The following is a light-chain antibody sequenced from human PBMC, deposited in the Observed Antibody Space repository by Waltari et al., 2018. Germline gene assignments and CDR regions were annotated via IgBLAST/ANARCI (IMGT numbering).Light chain of an antibody. CDR1: ALPKQY. CDR2: KDT. CDR3: QSTDNSGTYVV. V-gene: IGLV3-25*03. J-gene: IGLJ2*01. Sequence: SYELTQPPSVSVSPGQTARITCSGDALPKQYSFWYHQRSGQAPVVVIYKDTERPSGIPGRVSGSSSGKRVTLTIRGVQAEDEADYYCQSTDNSGTYVVFGGGTKLTVL.